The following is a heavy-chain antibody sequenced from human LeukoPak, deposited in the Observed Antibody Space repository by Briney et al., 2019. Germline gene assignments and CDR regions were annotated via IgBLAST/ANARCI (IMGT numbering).Heavy chain of an antibody. V-gene: IGHV1-69*01. CDR2: IIPIFGTA. J-gene: IGHJ6*03. CDR1: GGTFSSYA. D-gene: IGHD3-22*01. CDR3: ARGPFYDSSGYYVNYYYYYMDV. Sequence: SVKVSCKASGGTFSSYAISWVRQAPGQGLEWMGGIIPIFGTANYAQKFQGRVTITADESTSTAYMELSSLRSEDTAVYYCARGPFYDSSGYYVNYYYYYMDVWGKGTTVTVSS.